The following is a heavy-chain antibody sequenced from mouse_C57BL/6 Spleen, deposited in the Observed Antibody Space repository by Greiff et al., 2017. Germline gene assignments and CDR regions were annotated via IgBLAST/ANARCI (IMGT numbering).Heavy chain of an antibody. D-gene: IGHD2-5*01. CDR3: AREGSNYPFDY. CDR1: GFTFSSYA. J-gene: IGHJ2*01. Sequence: EVQRVESGGGLVKPGGSLKLSCAASGFTFSSYAMSWVRQTPERRLEWVATISDGGSYTYYPDNVKGRFTISRDNAKNNLYLQMSHLKSEDTAMYYCAREGSNYPFDYWGQGTTLTVSS. CDR2: ISDGGSYT. V-gene: IGHV5-4*01.